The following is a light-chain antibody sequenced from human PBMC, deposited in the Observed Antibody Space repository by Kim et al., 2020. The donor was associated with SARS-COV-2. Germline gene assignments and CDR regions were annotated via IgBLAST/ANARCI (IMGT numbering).Light chain of an antibody. V-gene: IGLV2-8*01. Sequence: GQSVTISCTGTRSDVGGYNYVSWYQHHPGKAPKLMIYEVNKRPSGVPDRFSGSKSGDTASLTVSGLQAEDEADYYCSSYAGINNLVFGGGTQLTVL. CDR1: RSDVGGYNY. CDR2: EVN. J-gene: IGLJ2*01. CDR3: SSYAGINNLV.